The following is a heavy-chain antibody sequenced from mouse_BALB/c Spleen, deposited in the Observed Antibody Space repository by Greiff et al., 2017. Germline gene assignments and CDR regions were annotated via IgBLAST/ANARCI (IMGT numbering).Heavy chain of an antibody. CDR2: IYPGNSDT. D-gene: IGHD1-2*01. CDR1: GYTFTSYW. Sequence: VQLQQSGTVLARPGASVKMSCKASGYTFTSYWMHWVKQRPGQGLEWIGAIYPGNSDTSYNQKFKGKAKLTAVTSTSTAYMELSSLTNEDSAVYYCTREDTATGAMDYWGQGTSVTVSS. V-gene: IGHV1-5*01. CDR3: TREDTATGAMDY. J-gene: IGHJ4*01.